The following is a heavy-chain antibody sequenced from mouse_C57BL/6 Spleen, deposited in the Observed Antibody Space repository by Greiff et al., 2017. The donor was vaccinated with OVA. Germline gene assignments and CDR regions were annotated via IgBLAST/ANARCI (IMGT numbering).Heavy chain of an antibody. D-gene: IGHD2-2*01. Sequence: EVQLQQSGAELVKPGASVKLSCTASGFNIKDYYMHWVKQRTEQGLEWIGRIDPEDGETEYAPKFQGKATITADTSSNTAYLQLSSLTSEDTAVDYCVKSMVTTGFDYWGQGTTLTVSS. V-gene: IGHV14-2*01. CDR2: IDPEDGET. J-gene: IGHJ2*01. CDR3: VKSMVTTGFDY. CDR1: GFNIKDYY.